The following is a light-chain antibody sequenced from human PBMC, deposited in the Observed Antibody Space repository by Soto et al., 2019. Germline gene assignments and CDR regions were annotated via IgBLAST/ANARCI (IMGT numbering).Light chain of an antibody. V-gene: IGKV3D-15*01. J-gene: IGKJ4*01. CDR3: QPYTSSPLP. CDR1: QSVGSD. Sequence: EIVMTQSPATLSVSPGERATISCRASQSVGSDLAWYQQKPGQAPRLVIYDIFTRATVVPTRISGSGSGTEFTLNISILQSEDFAVYYCQPYTSSPLPFGEGTKVEIK. CDR2: DIF.